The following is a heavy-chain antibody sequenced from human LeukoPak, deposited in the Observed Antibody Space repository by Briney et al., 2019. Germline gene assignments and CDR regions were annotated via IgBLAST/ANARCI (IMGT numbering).Heavy chain of an antibody. CDR1: GFTFSDYY. D-gene: IGHD6-19*01. Sequence: GGSLRLSCAASGFTFSDYYMSWIRQAPGKGLEWVAVIWYDGSYKYYADSVKGRFTISRDNSKNTLYLQMNSLRAEDTAVYYCARDGGVGTSGSTDYWGQGTLVTVSS. CDR2: IWYDGSYK. V-gene: IGHV3-33*08. CDR3: ARDGGVGTSGSTDY. J-gene: IGHJ4*02.